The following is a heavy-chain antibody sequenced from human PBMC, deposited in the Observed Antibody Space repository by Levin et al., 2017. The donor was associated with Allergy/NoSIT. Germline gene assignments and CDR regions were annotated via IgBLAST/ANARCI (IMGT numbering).Heavy chain of an antibody. Sequence: GGSLRLSCIASGFTFSRYVMHWVRQAPGKGLEWVSAIGVSGGNTEYADSVKGRFTSSRDNSKNTLYLQMNSLRLEDTAVYYCARGGIVSTTPQHSWGQGTLVTVSS. CDR1: GFTFSRYV. CDR2: IGVSGGNT. V-gene: IGHV3-23*01. D-gene: IGHD5/OR15-5a*01. J-gene: IGHJ4*02. CDR3: ARGGIVSTTPQHS.